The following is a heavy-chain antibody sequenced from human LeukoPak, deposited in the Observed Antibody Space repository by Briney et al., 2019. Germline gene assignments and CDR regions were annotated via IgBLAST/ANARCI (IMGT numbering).Heavy chain of an antibody. D-gene: IGHD5-12*01. CDR1: GGSISNYY. CDR2: IYYSGST. J-gene: IGHJ4*02. CDR3: AREDASRKIYDY. Sequence: SSEPLSLTCTVSGGSISNYYWSWIRQPPEKGLERIGYIYYSGSTNYNPSLKGRVTISVDTSKNQFSLKLSSVTAADTAVYYCAREDASRKIYDYWGQGALVTVSS. V-gene: IGHV4-59*13.